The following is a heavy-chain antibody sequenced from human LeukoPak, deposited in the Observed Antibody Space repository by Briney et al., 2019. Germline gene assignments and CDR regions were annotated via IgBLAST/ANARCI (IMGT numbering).Heavy chain of an antibody. V-gene: IGHV3-23*01. D-gene: IGHD3-10*01. CDR2: ISCSGGST. Sequence: CGSLTLSCAACGFTFSSYFMSWVRQAPWKGLDWVSAISCSGGSTYNAGIVKGRFTNARYNSKSTLYMQMNSLRAEDTAVYYCAKDAPHYYGSESYPLHMDGWGKGATVTVSS. CDR3: AKDAPHYYGSESYPLHMDG. CDR1: GFTFSSYF. J-gene: IGHJ6*03.